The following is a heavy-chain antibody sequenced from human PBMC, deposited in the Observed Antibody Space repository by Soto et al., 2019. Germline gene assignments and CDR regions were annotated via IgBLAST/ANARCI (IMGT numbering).Heavy chain of an antibody. D-gene: IGHD2-2*01. CDR1: GYSFTSYW. CDR2: IYPGDSDT. CDR3: SRSPQFDPCSSTSCYESFWFDP. J-gene: IGHJ5*02. V-gene: IGHV5-51*01. Sequence: PGESLKISCKGSGYSFTSYWIGWVRQMPGKGLEWMGIIYPGDSDTRYSPSFQGQVTISADKSISTAYLQWSSLKASDTAMYYCSRSPQFDPCSSTSCYESFWFDPWGQGTLVTVSS.